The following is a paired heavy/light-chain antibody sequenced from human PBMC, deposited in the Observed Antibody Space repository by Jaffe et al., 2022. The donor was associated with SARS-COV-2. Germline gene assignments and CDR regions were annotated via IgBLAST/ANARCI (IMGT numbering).Heavy chain of an antibody. CDR2: ITNTGGRT. CDR3: AKGRYGDPKSEFDY. CDR1: GFTFRSYA. J-gene: IGHJ4*02. D-gene: IGHD5-18*01. V-gene: IGHV3-23*01. Sequence: EVHLLESGGGLVQPGGSLRVSCAASGFTFRSYALTWIRQSPGKGLEWVSSITNTGGRTFYADSVRGRFTISRDNSNGSLSLHMNNLRPEDTAIYFCAKGRYGDPKSEFDYWGQGTLVTVSS.
Light chain of an antibody. J-gene: IGKJ4*01. CDR2: GAS. V-gene: IGKV1-33*01. Sequence: IQMTQSPSSLSASVGDRVTITCQASQGISIFLNWYQQKPGKAPKLLIYGASNLETGVPSRFSGSGSGTDFTLTISALQPEDIATYYCQHYDNLPLTFGGGTKVEI. CDR3: QHYDNLPLT. CDR1: QGISIF.